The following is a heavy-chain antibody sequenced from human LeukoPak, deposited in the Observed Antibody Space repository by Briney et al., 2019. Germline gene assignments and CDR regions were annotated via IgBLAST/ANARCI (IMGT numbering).Heavy chain of an antibody. Sequence: PSETLSLTCTVSGYSISSGYHWGWIRQPPGKGLEWIGSIYHSGSTYYNPSLKSRVTISVDTSKNQFSLKLSSVTAADTAVYYCARGPAHGSGSQPFDPWGQGTLVTVSS. CDR2: IYHSGST. V-gene: IGHV4-38-2*02. J-gene: IGHJ5*02. CDR1: GYSISSGYH. D-gene: IGHD3-10*01. CDR3: ARGPAHGSGSQPFDP.